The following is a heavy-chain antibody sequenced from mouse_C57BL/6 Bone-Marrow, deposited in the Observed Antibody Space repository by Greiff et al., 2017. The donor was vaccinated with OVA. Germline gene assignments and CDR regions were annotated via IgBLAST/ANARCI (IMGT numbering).Heavy chain of an antibody. V-gene: IGHV1-61*01. CDR2: IYPSDSET. CDR1: GYTFTSYW. J-gene: IGHJ2*01. Sequence: QVQLQQPGAELVRPGSSVKLSCKASGYTFTSYWMDWVKQRPGQGLEWIGNIYPSDSETHYNQKFKDKATLTVDKSSSTAYMQLSSLTSEDSAVYYCARGYYGSSYSYYFDYWGQGTTLTVSS. D-gene: IGHD1-1*01. CDR3: ARGYYGSSYSYYFDY.